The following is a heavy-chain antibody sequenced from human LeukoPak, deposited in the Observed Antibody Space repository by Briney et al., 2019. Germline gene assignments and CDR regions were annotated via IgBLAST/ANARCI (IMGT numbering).Heavy chain of an antibody. D-gene: IGHD3-22*01. CDR3: AKDGDYYDSSGSRLDY. CDR1: GFIFGRSA. Sequence: GGSLRLSCAASGFIFGRSAIHWVRQAPGKGPEWVAMISGDGDNQSYAESVKGRFTISRDNSKNTLYLQMNSLRAEDTAVYYCAKDGDYYDSSGSRLDYWGQGTLVTVSS. V-gene: IGHV3-30*04. CDR2: ISGDGDNQ. J-gene: IGHJ4*02.